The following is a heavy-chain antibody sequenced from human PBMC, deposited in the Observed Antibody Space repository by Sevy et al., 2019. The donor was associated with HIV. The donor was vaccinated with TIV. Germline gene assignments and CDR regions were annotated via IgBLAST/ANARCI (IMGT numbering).Heavy chain of an antibody. J-gene: IGHJ4*01. CDR3: ARDYSGSYYRFDL. V-gene: IGHV3-48*02. Sequence: GGSLRLSCAASGFSFSSSSTNWLRQAPGKGLEWLAYITRDGKTKYYADFVKGRFTISRDNAQNSLFLQLNSLRDDDTAVYYCARDYSGSYYRFDLWGHGTLVTVSS. CDR1: GFSFSSSS. CDR2: ITRDGKTK. D-gene: IGHD1-26*01.